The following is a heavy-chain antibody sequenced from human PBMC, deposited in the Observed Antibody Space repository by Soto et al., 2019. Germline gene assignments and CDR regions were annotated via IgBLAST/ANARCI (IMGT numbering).Heavy chain of an antibody. J-gene: IGHJ4*02. CDR2: INPNSGGT. Sequence: ASVKVSCKASGYTFTGYYMHWVRQAPGQGLEWMGWINPNSGGTNYAQKFQGRVTMTRDTSISTAYMELSRLRSDDTAVYYCARKSSGWYSHFDYWGQGTLVTVSS. CDR1: GYTFTGYY. CDR3: ARKSSGWYSHFDY. V-gene: IGHV1-2*02. D-gene: IGHD6-19*01.